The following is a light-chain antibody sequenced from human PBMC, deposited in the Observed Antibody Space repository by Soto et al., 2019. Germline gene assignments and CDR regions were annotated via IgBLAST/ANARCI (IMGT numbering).Light chain of an antibody. Sequence: DIQMTQSPSYVSASVGDRVSITCRASQDIRSWLAWYQQRPGKAPKLLIYAATVLQSGVPSRFSGSGSGTTFTLTINNLQPEDFASYFCHQANSFPLTFGGGTKVDIK. CDR3: HQANSFPLT. CDR1: QDIRSW. V-gene: IGKV1-12*01. CDR2: AAT. J-gene: IGKJ4*01.